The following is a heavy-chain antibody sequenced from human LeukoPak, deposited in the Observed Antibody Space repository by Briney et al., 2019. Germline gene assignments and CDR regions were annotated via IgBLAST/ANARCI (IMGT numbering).Heavy chain of an antibody. D-gene: IGHD2-21*02. J-gene: IGHJ4*02. CDR1: GFTVSSNY. CDR2: IYSGGSR. Sequence: GGSLRLSCAASGFTVSSNYMSWVRQAPGKGLEWVSIIYSGGSRYYADSVKGRFTISRDNSKNTLYLQMNALRAEDTAVYYCARYKTAGDYFDHWGQGTLVTVSS. CDR3: ARYKTAGDYFDH. V-gene: IGHV3-53*01.